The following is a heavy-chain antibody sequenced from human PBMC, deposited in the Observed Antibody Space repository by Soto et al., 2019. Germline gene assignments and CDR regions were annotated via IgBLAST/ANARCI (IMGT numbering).Heavy chain of an antibody. D-gene: IGHD2-21*02. CDR2: IYYSGST. CDR1: GGSISSGGYY. J-gene: IGHJ6*02. V-gene: IGHV4-31*01. Sequence: QVQLQESGPGLVKPSQTLSLTCTVSGGSISSGGYYWTWIRQHPGKGLEWIGYIYYSGSTYYNPSLKSLVTMSVDTSKIQFSLKLSSVTAADTAVYYCARVCGGDCHYGMDVWGQGTTVTVSS. CDR3: ARVCGGDCHYGMDV.